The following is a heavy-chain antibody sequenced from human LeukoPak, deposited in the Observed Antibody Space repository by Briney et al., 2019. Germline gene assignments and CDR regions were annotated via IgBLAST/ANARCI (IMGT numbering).Heavy chain of an antibody. CDR2: INAGNGNT. Sequence: GASVKVSCKASGYTFTSYAMHWVRQAPGQRLEWMGWINAGNGNTKYSQEFQGRVTITRDTSASTAYMELSSLRSEDMAVYYCARGKYPFTSQDNWFDPWGQGTLVTVSS. CDR1: GYTFTSYA. J-gene: IGHJ5*02. CDR3: ARGKYPFTSQDNWFDP. V-gene: IGHV1-3*03. D-gene: IGHD2/OR15-2a*01.